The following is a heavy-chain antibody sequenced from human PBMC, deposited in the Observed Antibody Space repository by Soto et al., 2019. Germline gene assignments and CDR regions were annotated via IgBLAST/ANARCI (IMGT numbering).Heavy chain of an antibody. J-gene: IGHJ3*02. Sequence: GGSLRLSCAASGFTFSSYAMSWVRQAPGKGLEWVSAISGSGGSTYYADSVKGRFTISRDDSKNTAYLQMNSLKTEDTAVYYCTRHKVWWAEDAFDIWGQGTMVTVSS. D-gene: IGHD2-8*02. CDR3: TRHKVWWAEDAFDI. V-gene: IGHV3-23*01. CDR2: ISGSGGST. CDR1: GFTFSSYA.